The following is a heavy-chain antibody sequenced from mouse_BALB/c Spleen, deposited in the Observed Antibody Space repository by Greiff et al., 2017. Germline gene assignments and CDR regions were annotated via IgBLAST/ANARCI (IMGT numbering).Heavy chain of an antibody. D-gene: IGHD2-4*01. J-gene: IGHJ3*01. Sequence: QVQLQQPGAELVRPGASVKLSCKASGYTFTSYWINWVKQRPGQGLEWIGNIYPSDSYTNYNQKFKDKATLTVDKSSSTAYMQLSSPTSEDSAVYYCTGGMITTGFAYWGQGTLVTVSA. CDR1: GYTFTSYW. CDR3: TGGMITTGFAY. CDR2: IYPSDSYT. V-gene: IGHV1-69*02.